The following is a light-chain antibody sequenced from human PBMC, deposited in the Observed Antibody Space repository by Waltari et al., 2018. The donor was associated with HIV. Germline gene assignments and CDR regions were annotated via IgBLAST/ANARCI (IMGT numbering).Light chain of an antibody. CDR1: ISDIGRSNY. CDR2: DVT. Sequence: QSPLPQPPSLCGSPRRSLTISRTGSISDIGRSNYFSWYQHHPGKAPKLIIYDVTNRASGAFIRFSGSKSGNTASLTISGLQADDECDYYCSSHTTNAAYVFGTGTRVTVL. J-gene: IGLJ1*01. CDR3: SSHTTNAAYV. V-gene: IGLV2-14*01.